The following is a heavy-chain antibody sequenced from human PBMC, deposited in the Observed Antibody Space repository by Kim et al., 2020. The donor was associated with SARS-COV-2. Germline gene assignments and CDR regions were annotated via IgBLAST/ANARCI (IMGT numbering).Heavy chain of an antibody. Sequence: GGSLRLSCAASGFTFSSYGMHWVRQAPGKGLEWVAVISYDGSNKYYADSVKGRFTISRDNSKNTLYLQMNSLRAEDAAVYYCGKDRRYFTRGYFDYWGQGTLVTVYS. CDR3: GKDRRYFTRGYFDY. CDR2: ISYDGSNK. J-gene: IGHJ4*02. V-gene: IGHV3-30*18. CDR1: GFTFSSYG. D-gene: IGHD3-9*01.